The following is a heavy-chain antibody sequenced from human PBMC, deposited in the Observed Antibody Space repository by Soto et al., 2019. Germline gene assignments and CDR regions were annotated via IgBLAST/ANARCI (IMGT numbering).Heavy chain of an antibody. CDR1: GFAFSNAW. CDR3: TSVSYTPMIVVCFVF. Sequence: PGGSLRLSCAASGFAFSNAWINWVRQAPGKGLEWVGRIKSKAHGATTDFAAPVRGRFAITRDDSRNMVYMQMNSLNTEDTAVYYCTSVSYTPMIVVCFVFWGHGPLVTGSS. V-gene: IGHV3-15*07. J-gene: IGHJ4*03. D-gene: IGHD3-22*01. CDR2: IKSKAHGATT.